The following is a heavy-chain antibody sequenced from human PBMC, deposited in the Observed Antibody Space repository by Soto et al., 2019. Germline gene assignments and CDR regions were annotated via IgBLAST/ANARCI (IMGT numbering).Heavy chain of an antibody. V-gene: IGHV3-74*01. J-gene: IGHJ4*02. CDR1: GFTFSSYW. CDR3: ARAQILRCLTVGFDY. CDR2: INSDGSST. Sequence: EVQLVESGGGLVQPGGSLRLSCAASGFTFSSYWMHWVRQAPGKGLVWVSRINSDGSSTSYADSVKGRVTISRDNAKNTLYMKMNSLRDDDTAVYDCARAQILRCLTVGFDYWGQGTLVTVSS. D-gene: IGHD3-3*01.